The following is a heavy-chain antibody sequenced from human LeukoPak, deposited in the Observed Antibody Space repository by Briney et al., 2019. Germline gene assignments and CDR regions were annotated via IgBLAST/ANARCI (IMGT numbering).Heavy chain of an antibody. CDR3: AREMATITLGVDY. CDR2: INPNSGGT. D-gene: IGHD5-24*01. J-gene: IGHJ4*02. V-gene: IGHV1-2*02. Sequence: ASVKVSCKASGYTFTGNYMHWVRQAPGQGLEWMGWINPNSGGTHYAQKFQGRVTMTWDTSISTAYMELNRLRSDDTAFYYCAREMATITLGVDYWGQGTLVTVSS. CDR1: GYTFTGNY.